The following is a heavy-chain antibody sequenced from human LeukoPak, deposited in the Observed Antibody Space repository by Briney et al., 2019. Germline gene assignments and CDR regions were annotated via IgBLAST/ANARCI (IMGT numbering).Heavy chain of an antibody. J-gene: IGHJ6*02. V-gene: IGHV3-7*01. CDR2: IKQDGSEK. Sequence: GGSLRLSCAASGFTFSSYWMSWVRQAPGKELEWVANIKQDGSEKYYVDSVKGRFTISRDNAKNSLYLQMNSLRAEDTAVYYCARDVSVIAATHYYYYGMDVWGQGTTVTVSS. CDR1: GFTFSSYW. CDR3: ARDVSVIAATHYYYYGMDV. D-gene: IGHD2-15*01.